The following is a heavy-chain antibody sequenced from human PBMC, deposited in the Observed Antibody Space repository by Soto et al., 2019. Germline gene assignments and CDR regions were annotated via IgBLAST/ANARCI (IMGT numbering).Heavy chain of an antibody. V-gene: IGHV3-74*03. CDR1: GVSFSNFW. J-gene: IGHJ4*02. CDR2: IYSDGSGT. CDR3: ATLTTFGSDD. D-gene: IGHD3-16*01. Sequence: SPRLSCAAYGVSFSNFWMHWVRQAPGKGLVWVSRIYSDGSGTMYADSVKGRFTISRDNAKSTLFLQMNSLRAEDTAVYYCATLTTFGSDDWGRGTLVTVAS.